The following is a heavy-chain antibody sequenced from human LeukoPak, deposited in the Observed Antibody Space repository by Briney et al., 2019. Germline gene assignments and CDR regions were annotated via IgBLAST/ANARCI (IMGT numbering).Heavy chain of an antibody. CDR2: ISYAGSDK. Sequence: GRSLRLSCAAPGFTFSTYAMHWVRQAPGKGLEWVAVISYAGSDKYYADSVKGRVTICRDKSKNTLWLQMNSLRAEDTAVYYCARFAAGRLGLHYHYYMDVWGKGTTVTVSS. D-gene: IGHD6-13*01. CDR3: ARFAAGRLGLHYHYYMDV. CDR1: GFTFSTYA. J-gene: IGHJ6*03. V-gene: IGHV3-30-3*01.